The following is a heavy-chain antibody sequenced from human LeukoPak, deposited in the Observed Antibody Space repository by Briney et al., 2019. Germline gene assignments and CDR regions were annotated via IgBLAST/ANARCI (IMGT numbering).Heavy chain of an antibody. CDR1: GVSISSSNSY. V-gene: IGHV4-39*01. D-gene: IGHD3/OR15-3a*01. J-gene: IGHJ4*02. CDR3: ARQTGSGLFILP. CDR2: IYYSGNT. Sequence: PSETLSLTCTVSGVSISSSNSYSGWIRQPPGNGLEWIVSIYYSGNTYYNAFLKSQLSISIDTSKNQCSLRLTSVTAADTAVYSCARQTGSGLFILPGGQGTLVTVSS.